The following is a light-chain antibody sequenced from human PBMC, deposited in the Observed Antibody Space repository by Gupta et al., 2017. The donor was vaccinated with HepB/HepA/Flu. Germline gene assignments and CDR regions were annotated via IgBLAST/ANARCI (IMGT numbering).Light chain of an antibody. Sequence: DIQMTQSPSSLSASVGDRVTITCQASQDVYNFLNWYRQQPGKAPNLLIYDTSNLETGVPSRFSGSGSGTDFTFTIGSLQPEDIGTYYCQQYNDRPLTFGGGTRLDI. CDR1: QDVYNF. V-gene: IGKV1-33*01. CDR3: QQYNDRPLT. CDR2: DTS. J-gene: IGKJ4*01.